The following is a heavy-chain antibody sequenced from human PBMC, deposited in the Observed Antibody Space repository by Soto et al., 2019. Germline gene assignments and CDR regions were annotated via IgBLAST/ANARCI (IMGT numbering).Heavy chain of an antibody. V-gene: IGHV3-23*01. CDR3: ARNWGIFDY. CDR1: GFTFSTSA. J-gene: IGHJ4*02. CDR2: ISGSGGGK. Sequence: EVQLLESGGGLVQPGGSLRLSCEASGFTFSTSAMSWVRQAPGKGLEGVSTISGSGGGKYYADSVNGRFTISGDNSKNTLFLQMNSLRAEDTALYYCARNWGIFDYWGQGTLVTVSS. D-gene: IGHD7-27*01.